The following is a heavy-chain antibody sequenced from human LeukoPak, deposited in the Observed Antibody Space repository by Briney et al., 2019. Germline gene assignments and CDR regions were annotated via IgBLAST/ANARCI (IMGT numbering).Heavy chain of an antibody. V-gene: IGHV3-53*01. CDR3: AKHCSSTSCYRTLDY. Sequence: GGSLRLSCTVSGFTVSSNSMSWVRQAPGKGLEWVSFIYSDNTHYSDSVKGRFTISRDNSKNTLYLQMNSLRAEDTAVYYCAKHCSSTSCYRTLDYWGQGTLVTVSS. CDR1: GFTVSSNS. D-gene: IGHD2-2*02. J-gene: IGHJ4*02. CDR2: IYSDNT.